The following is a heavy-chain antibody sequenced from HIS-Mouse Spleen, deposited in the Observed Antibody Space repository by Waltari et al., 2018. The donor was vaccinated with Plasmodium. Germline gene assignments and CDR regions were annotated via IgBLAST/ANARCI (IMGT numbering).Heavy chain of an antibody. D-gene: IGHD6-6*01. J-gene: IGHJ4*02. CDR1: GGSISRYY. CDR3: ARGGYSSSSYYFDY. Sequence: QVQLQESGPGLVKPSETLSLSCTVSGGSISRYYWSWLRQPPGKGLEWIAYIYYSGGTNYNPSLKSRVTISVDTSKNQFSLKLSSVTAADTAVFYCARGGYSSSSYYFDYWGQGTLVTVSS. V-gene: IGHV4-59*01. CDR2: IYYSGGT.